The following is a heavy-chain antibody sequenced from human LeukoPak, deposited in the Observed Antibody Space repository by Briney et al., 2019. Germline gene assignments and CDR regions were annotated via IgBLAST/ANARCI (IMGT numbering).Heavy chain of an antibody. Sequence: SETLSLTCTVSGGSISSYYWSWIRQPAGKGLEWIGYIYYSGSTNYNPSLKSRVTMSVDSSNNQFSLKLSSVTAADTAVFYCARENTGSYREFDYWGQGTLVTVSS. CDR2: IYYSGST. J-gene: IGHJ4*02. D-gene: IGHD1-26*01. CDR1: GGSISSYY. V-gene: IGHV4-59*12. CDR3: ARENTGSYREFDY.